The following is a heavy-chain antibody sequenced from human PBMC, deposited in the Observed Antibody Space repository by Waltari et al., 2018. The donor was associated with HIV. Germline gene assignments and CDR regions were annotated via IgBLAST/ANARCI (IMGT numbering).Heavy chain of an antibody. CDR3: ATIVVVTASDAFDI. D-gene: IGHD2-21*02. V-gene: IGHV3-53*01. J-gene: IGHJ3*02. CDR1: GFTVSSNY. Sequence: ASGFTVSSNYMSWVRQAPGKGLEWVSVIYSGGSTYYADSVKGRLTISRDNSKNTLYLQMNSLRAEDTAVYYCATIVVVTASDAFDIWGQGTMVTVSS. CDR2: IYSGGST.